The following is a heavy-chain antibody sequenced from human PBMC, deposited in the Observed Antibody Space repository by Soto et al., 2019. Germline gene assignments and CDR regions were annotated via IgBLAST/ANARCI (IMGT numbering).Heavy chain of an antibody. CDR3: ARREIQGPIDY. Sequence: SETLSLTCAVSGYSISSSNWWGWIRQPPGKGLEWIGYIYYSGTTYYNPSLKSRVTMSVDTSKNQFSLKLTSVTAVGTAVYYCARREIQGPIDYWGQGTLVTVSS. V-gene: IGHV4-28*01. D-gene: IGHD1-26*01. J-gene: IGHJ4*02. CDR2: IYYSGTT. CDR1: GYSISSSNW.